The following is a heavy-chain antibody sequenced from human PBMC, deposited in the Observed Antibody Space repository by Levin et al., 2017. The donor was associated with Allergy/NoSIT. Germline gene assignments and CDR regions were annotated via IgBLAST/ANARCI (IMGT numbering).Heavy chain of an antibody. V-gene: IGHV4-30-2*01. CDR1: GGSISSGGYS. CDR3: ARVAGYSYGYYFDY. CDR2: IYLSGST. D-gene: IGHD5-18*01. J-gene: IGHJ4*02. Sequence: SQTLSLTCAVSGGSISSGGYSWRWIRQPPGKGLEWIGNIYLSGSTNDNPSLKSRVTMSVDRSKNQFSLKLSYVTAADTAVYYCARVAGYSYGYYFDYWGPGTLVTVSS.